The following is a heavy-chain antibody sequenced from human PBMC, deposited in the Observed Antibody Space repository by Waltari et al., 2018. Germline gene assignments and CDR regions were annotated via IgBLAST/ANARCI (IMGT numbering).Heavy chain of an antibody. Sequence: EVQVVESGGGLVQPGGSLKLYCATSGFGFSGSTIHWVRQTSGRGLEWVGRIRRQPFNYATAYSESVKGRFTISRDDSKNTAYLQMNNLMTEDTAVYYCSGGEVTGTDFWGQGTLVTVSS. CDR1: GFGFSGST. J-gene: IGHJ4*02. D-gene: IGHD1-1*01. CDR2: IRRQPFNYAT. CDR3: SGGEVTGTDF. V-gene: IGHV3-73*01.